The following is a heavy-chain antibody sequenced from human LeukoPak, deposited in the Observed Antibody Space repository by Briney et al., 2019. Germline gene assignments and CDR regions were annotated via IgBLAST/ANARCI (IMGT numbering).Heavy chain of an antibody. CDR2: ISSSDRLGSTI. J-gene: IGHJ6*02. Sequence: PGGSLRLSCAASGFTFSTYEMNWVRQAPGKGLEWVSYISSSDRLGSTIYYPDSVKGRFTISRDNAKNSLYLQMNSLRGEDTAVYYCARIDSSGYFPYYGMDVWGQGTTVTVSS. D-gene: IGHD3-22*01. CDR3: ARIDSSGYFPYYGMDV. V-gene: IGHV3-48*03. CDR1: GFTFSTYE.